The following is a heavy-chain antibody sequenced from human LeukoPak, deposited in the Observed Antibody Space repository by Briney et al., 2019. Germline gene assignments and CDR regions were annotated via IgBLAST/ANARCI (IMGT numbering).Heavy chain of an antibody. CDR2: ISSSGSTI. CDR1: GFTFSSYE. CDR3: ARSWLAVAGPEY. Sequence: GGSLRLSCAASGFTFSSYEMNWVRQAPGKGLEWVSYISSSGSTIYYADSVKGRFTISRASAKNSVYLQMNSLRAEDTAVYYCARSWLAVAGPEYWGQGTLVTVSS. V-gene: IGHV3-48*03. D-gene: IGHD6-19*01. J-gene: IGHJ4*02.